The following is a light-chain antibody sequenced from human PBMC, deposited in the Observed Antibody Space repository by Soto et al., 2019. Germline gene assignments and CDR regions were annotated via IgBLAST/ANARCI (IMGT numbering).Light chain of an antibody. Sequence: EIVLTQSPGTLSLSPGEGITLSCRASQTVSKNYLAWYQQKPGQAPRLLIYGASTRATGIPARFSGSGSGTEFTLTISSLQSEDFAVYYCQQYNNWPRTFGQGTKVDIK. CDR1: QTVSKN. V-gene: IGKV3-15*01. J-gene: IGKJ1*01. CDR2: GAS. CDR3: QQYNNWPRT.